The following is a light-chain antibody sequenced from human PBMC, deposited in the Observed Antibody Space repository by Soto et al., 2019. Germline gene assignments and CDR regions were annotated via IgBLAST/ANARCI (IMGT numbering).Light chain of an antibody. CDR2: MGS. V-gene: IGKV2-28*01. CDR3: MQALQAPHT. J-gene: IGKJ2*01. Sequence: DIVMTQSPLSLPVTPGEAASISCRSSQSLLNSNGRNYLDWYLQKPGQSPQLLIYMGSNRASGVTDRFSGSGSGTDFTLKISRVEAEDVGVYHCMQALQAPHTLGQGTKLEIK. CDR1: QSLLNSNGRNY.